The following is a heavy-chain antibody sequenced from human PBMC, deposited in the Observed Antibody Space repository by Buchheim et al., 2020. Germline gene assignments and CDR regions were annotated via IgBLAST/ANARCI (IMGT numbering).Heavy chain of an antibody. Sequence: EVQLLESGGGLVQPGGSLRLSCAASGFTFSSYAMSWVRQAPGKGLEWVSAISCSGGSTYYADSVKGRFTISRDNSKNTLYLQMNSLRAEDTAVYYCAKDGPYDFWSGYLSYFDYWGQGTL. CDR3: AKDGPYDFWSGYLSYFDY. J-gene: IGHJ4*02. CDR2: ISCSGGST. D-gene: IGHD3-3*01. V-gene: IGHV3-23*01. CDR1: GFTFSSYA.